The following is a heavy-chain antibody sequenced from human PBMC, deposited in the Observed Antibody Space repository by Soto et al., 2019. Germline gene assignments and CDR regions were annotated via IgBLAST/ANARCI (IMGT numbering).Heavy chain of an antibody. CDR3: ARVNCSGGSCYGSRYYYYMDV. D-gene: IGHD2-15*01. V-gene: IGHV4-31*03. CDR2: IYYSGST. Sequence: SETLSLTCTVSGGSISSGGYYWSWIRQHPGKGLEWIGYIYYSGSTYYNPSLKSRVTISVDTSKNQFSLKLSSVTAADTAVYYCARVNCSGGSCYGSRYYYYMDVWGKGTTVTAP. CDR1: GGSISSGGYY. J-gene: IGHJ6*03.